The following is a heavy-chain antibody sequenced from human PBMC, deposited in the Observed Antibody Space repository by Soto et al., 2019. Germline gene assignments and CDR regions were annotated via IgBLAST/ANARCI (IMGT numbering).Heavy chain of an antibody. D-gene: IGHD3-22*01. CDR3: AKYKSDSSGYHDY. CDR2: ISYDGSNK. V-gene: IGHV3-30*18. Sequence: QVQLVESGGGVVQPGRSLRLSCAASGFTFSSYGMHWVRQAPGKGLEWVAVISYDGSNKYYADSVKGRFTISRDNSKYTLYLQMNSLRAEDTAVYYCAKYKSDSSGYHDYWGQGTLVTVSS. CDR1: GFTFSSYG. J-gene: IGHJ4*02.